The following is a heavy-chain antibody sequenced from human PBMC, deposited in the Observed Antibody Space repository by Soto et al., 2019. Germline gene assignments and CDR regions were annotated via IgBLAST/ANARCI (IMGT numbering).Heavy chain of an antibody. V-gene: IGHV4-4*07. CDR2: ISTSGNT. CDR3: ARGGGVPALGDP. D-gene: IGHD3-16*01. Sequence: KSWETLSLTCSVSGVSMRNSYWTWIRQSAGKGLEWIGRISTSGNTNYNPSLNSRLTMSVDTSKNQVSLKLTSVTAADTAVYYCARGGGVPALGDPWGQGTLVTVSS. CDR1: GVSMRNSY. J-gene: IGHJ5*02.